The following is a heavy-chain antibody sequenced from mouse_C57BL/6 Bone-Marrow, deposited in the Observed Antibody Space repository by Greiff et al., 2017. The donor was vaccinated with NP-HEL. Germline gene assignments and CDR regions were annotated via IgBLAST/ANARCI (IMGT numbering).Heavy chain of an antibody. CDR3: ASDTFYEYHWYFDV. Sequence: EVQLVESEGGLVQPGSSMKLSCTASGFTFSDYYMAWVRQVPEKGLEWVANINYDGSSTYYLDSLKSRFIISRDNAKNILYLHMSSLNSEDTATYYFASDTFYEYHWYFDVWGTGTTVTVSS. J-gene: IGHJ1*03. V-gene: IGHV5-16*01. CDR2: INYDGSST. CDR1: GFTFSDYY. D-gene: IGHD2-4*01.